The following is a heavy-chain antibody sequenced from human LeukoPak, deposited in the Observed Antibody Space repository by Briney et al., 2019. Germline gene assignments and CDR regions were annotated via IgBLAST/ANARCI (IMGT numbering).Heavy chain of an antibody. D-gene: IGHD6-19*01. Sequence: GGSLRLSCAASGLTFSSYGMHWVRQAAGKGLEWVEVIWYDGSNKYYTDSVKGRFTISRDNSKNTLYLQMNSLRAEDTAVYYCAREGEQWLEPIGYFDLWGRGTLVTVSS. J-gene: IGHJ2*01. V-gene: IGHV3-33*01. CDR1: GLTFSSYG. CDR2: IWYDGSNK. CDR3: AREGEQWLEPIGYFDL.